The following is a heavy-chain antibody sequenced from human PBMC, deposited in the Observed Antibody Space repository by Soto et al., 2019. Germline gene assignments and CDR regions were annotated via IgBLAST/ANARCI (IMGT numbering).Heavy chain of an antibody. D-gene: IGHD6-13*01. V-gene: IGHV4-28*01. CDR3: SELRGSSFFEH. Sequence: QVQLQESGPGLVKPSDTLSLTCTISDYSINSPNWWGWIRQPPGKGLQWIGSVYYSGATYYNPSRKGRVTMAVGTPKNRFYLTLRSVTAMDTAVYYWSELRGSSFFEHWGRGALVTVSS. CDR1: DYSINSPNW. CDR2: VYYSGAT. J-gene: IGHJ4*02.